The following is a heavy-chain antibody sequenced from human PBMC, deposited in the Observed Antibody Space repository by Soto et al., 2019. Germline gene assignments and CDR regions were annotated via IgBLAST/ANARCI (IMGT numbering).Heavy chain of an antibody. CDR3: ARRLVVIAHDAFDI. CDR1: GFTVSTNY. Sequence: GGSLRLSCAASGFTVSTNYMSWVRQAPGKGLEWVSVIYSGGGTFYADSVKGRFTISRHNSKNTLYLQMNSLRAEDTAVYYCARRLVVIAHDAFDIWGQGTMVTVSS. CDR2: IYSGGGT. D-gene: IGHD2-21*01. V-gene: IGHV3-53*04. J-gene: IGHJ3*02.